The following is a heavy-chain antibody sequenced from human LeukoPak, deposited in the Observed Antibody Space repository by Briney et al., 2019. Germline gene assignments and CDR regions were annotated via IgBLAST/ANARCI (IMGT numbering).Heavy chain of an antibody. D-gene: IGHD2-2*01. CDR1: GYNFTGYY. V-gene: IGHV1-2*02. CDR2: INPNSGST. J-gene: IGHJ1*01. Sequence: ASVKVSCKASGYNFTGYYLHWVRQAPGQGLEWMGWINPNSGSTAYAQKFQGRVTVTRDTSISTDYMELSRLTSDDTAVYYCARGVPAAMTYFQYWGQGTLVTVSS. CDR3: ARGVPAAMTYFQY.